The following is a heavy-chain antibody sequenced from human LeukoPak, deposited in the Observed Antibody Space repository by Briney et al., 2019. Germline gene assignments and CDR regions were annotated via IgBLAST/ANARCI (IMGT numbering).Heavy chain of an antibody. Sequence: SETLSLTCAVYGGSFSGYYWSWIRQPPGKGLEWIGEINHSGSTNYNPSLKSRVTISVDTSQNQFSLRLSSVTAADTAIYYCARGYFGPAYYFDIWGQGALVTVAS. CDR3: ARGYFGPAYYFDI. D-gene: IGHD3-9*01. CDR2: INHSGST. CDR1: GGSFSGYY. V-gene: IGHV4-34*01. J-gene: IGHJ4*02.